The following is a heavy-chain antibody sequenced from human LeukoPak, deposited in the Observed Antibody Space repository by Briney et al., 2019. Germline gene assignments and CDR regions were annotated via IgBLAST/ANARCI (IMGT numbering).Heavy chain of an antibody. CDR3: AKERGYSYAAFDY. CDR2: ISGSGGST. J-gene: IGHJ4*02. D-gene: IGHD5-18*01. V-gene: IGHV3-23*01. CDR1: GFTFSSYV. Sequence: GGSLRLSCAASGFTFSSYVMSWVRQAPGKGLEWVSGISGSGGSTYYADSVKGRFTISRDNSKNTLYLQMNSLRAEDTAVYYCAKERGYSYAAFDYWGQGTLVTVPS.